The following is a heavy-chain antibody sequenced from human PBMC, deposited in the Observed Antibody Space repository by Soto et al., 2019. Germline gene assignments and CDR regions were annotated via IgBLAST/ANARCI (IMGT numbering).Heavy chain of an antibody. Sequence: SETLSLPCTVYGGCFSGYYCSWIRQPPGKGLEWRGEIDHSGRTSYNPSLKSRVTILFATSTDQCSLNLSSVCAADSAVYYCARGPNPPTYYDFGGGSPYGMDVWGQGTTVTVSS. CDR2: IDHSGRT. CDR3: ARGPNPPTYYDFGGGSPYGMDV. J-gene: IGHJ6*02. D-gene: IGHD3-3*01. CDR1: GGCFSGYY. V-gene: IGHV4-34*01.